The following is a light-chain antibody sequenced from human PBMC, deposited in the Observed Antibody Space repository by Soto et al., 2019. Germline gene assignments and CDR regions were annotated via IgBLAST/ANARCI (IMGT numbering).Light chain of an antibody. CDR3: QQRYNSLT. V-gene: IGKV3-11*01. Sequence: EVVLTQSPVTLSVSPGERATLSCRASQSVSSYLAWYQQKPGQAPRLLIYDASNRATGIPARFSGSGSGTDFTLTISSLEPEDFAVYYCQQRYNSLTFGGGTKVDIK. J-gene: IGKJ4*01. CDR2: DAS. CDR1: QSVSSY.